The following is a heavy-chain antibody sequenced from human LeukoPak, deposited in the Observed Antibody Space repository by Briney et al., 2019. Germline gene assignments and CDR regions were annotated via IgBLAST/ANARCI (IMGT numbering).Heavy chain of an antibody. J-gene: IGHJ5*02. CDR2: INHSGST. D-gene: IGHD6-13*01. CDR1: GGSLSSSSYY. Sequence: SETLSLTCIVSGGSLSSSSYYWGWIRQPPGKGLEWIGEINHSGSTNYNPSLKSRVTISVDTSKNQFSLKLSSVTAADTAVYYCARKYRPIASAGTVPFDPWGQGTLVTVSS. V-gene: IGHV4-39*07. CDR3: ARKYRPIASAGTVPFDP.